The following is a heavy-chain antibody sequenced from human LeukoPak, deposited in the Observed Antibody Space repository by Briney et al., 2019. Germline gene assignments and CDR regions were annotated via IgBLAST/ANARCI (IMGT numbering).Heavy chain of an antibody. V-gene: IGHV3-74*01. CDR3: ARSGSVGGNNWFDP. Sequence: GGSLRLSCAASAFTFTDYWMHWVRQAPGKGLVWVSRINADGSSTTYADSVRGRFTIPRDNAKNTLYLQMNSLRVDDTAVYYCARSGSVGGNNWFDPWGQGTLVTVSS. CDR2: INADGSST. CDR1: AFTFTDYW. J-gene: IGHJ5*02. D-gene: IGHD1-26*01.